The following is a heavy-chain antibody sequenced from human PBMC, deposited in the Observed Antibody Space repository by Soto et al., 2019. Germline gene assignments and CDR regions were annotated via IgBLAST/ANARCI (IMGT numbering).Heavy chain of an antibody. Sequence: ASVKVSCKASGGTFSSYAISWVRQAPGQGLEWMGGIIPIFGTANYAQKFQGRVTITADESTSTAYMELSSLRSEDTAVYYCARSHCSGGSCYLGAFDIWGQGTMVTV. J-gene: IGHJ3*02. V-gene: IGHV1-69*13. CDR2: IIPIFGTA. CDR1: GGTFSSYA. D-gene: IGHD2-15*01. CDR3: ARSHCSGGSCYLGAFDI.